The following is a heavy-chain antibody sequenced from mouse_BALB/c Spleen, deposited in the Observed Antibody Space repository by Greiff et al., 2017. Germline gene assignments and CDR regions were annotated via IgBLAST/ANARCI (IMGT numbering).Heavy chain of an antibody. D-gene: IGHD2-4*01. CDR2: ISSGGSYT. Sequence: EVQLVESGGGLVKPGGSLKLSCAASGFTFSSYTMSWVRQTPEKRLEWVATISSGGSYTYYPDSVKGRFTISRDNAKNTLYLQMSSLKSEDTAMYYCTRDRDDYGAYYFDYWGQGTTLTVSS. V-gene: IGHV5-6-4*01. CDR3: TRDRDDYGAYYFDY. CDR1: GFTFSSYT. J-gene: IGHJ2*01.